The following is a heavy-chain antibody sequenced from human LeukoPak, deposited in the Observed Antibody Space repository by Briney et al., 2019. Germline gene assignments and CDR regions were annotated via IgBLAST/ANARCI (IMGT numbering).Heavy chain of an antibody. D-gene: IGHD2-21*01. CDR2: LYSGGST. J-gene: IGHJ4*02. V-gene: IGHV3-53*01. CDR3: AKDFRIGYSAHFDY. CDR1: GFTFSNNY. Sequence: PGGSLRLSCAASGFTFSNNYMNWVRQAPGKGLEWVSVLYSGGSTYYADSVKGRFSISRDNSKNTLYLQMDSLRGEDTAVYYCAKDFRIGYSAHFDYWGQGALVTVSS.